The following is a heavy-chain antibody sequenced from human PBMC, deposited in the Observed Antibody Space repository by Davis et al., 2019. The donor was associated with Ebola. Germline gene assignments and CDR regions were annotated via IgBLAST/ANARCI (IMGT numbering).Heavy chain of an antibody. CDR3: ARHRAPYGDFDY. CDR1: GYSFTRSS. J-gene: IGHJ4*02. CDR2: IYPGESDT. D-gene: IGHD4-17*01. V-gene: IGHV5-51*01. Sequence: GESLKISCTGSGYSFTRSSIGWVRQVPGKGLEWMGIIYPGESDTRYSPSFQGQVTISADKSISTAYLQWSSLKASDTAMYYCARHRAPYGDFDYWGQGTLVTVSS.